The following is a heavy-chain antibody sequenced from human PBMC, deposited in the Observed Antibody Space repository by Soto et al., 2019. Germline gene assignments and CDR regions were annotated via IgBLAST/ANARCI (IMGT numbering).Heavy chain of an antibody. V-gene: IGHV3-33*01. CDR2: IWYDGSKK. Sequence: QVQLVESGGGVVQPGRSLRLSCEASGFTFSSYGMHWVRQAPGKGLEWVALIWYDGSKKYYADSVKGRFTISRDDSKNTLYLQMNRLRAEGSAVYYCARGFEGNAFDIWGKGTMVTVSS. CDR1: GFTFSSYG. CDR3: ARGFEGNAFDI. J-gene: IGHJ3*02. D-gene: IGHD3-10*01.